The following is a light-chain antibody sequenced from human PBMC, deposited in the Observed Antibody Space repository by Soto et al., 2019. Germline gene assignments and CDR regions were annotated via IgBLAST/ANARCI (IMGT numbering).Light chain of an antibody. V-gene: IGKV3-15*01. J-gene: IGKJ1*01. CDR1: QSVSSY. CDR3: QQYNNWPPWP. CDR2: GAS. Sequence: EIVVTQSAATLSVSPGERATLYCMASQSVSSYLAWYQQKPGQAPRLLIYGASTRATGIPARFSGSGSGTEFTLTISSLQSEDFAVYYCQQYNNWPPWPFGQVTKV.